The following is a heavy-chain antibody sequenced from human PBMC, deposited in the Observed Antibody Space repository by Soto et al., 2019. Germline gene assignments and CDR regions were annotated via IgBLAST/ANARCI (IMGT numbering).Heavy chain of an antibody. Sequence: EVQVLESGGGLVRHGGSLRLSFAATGFTFRDFAMTWVPQAQGKGLEWASGIYGGGNGPHYADSVKGRVTISRDNSKNTLYLQMNSLRAEDTAVYYCAKMEGMDPWAYSFDYWGQGTLVTVSS. CDR2: IYGGGNGP. CDR1: GFTFRDFA. J-gene: IGHJ4*02. D-gene: IGHD2-2*03. CDR3: AKMEGMDPWAYSFDY. V-gene: IGHV3-23*01.